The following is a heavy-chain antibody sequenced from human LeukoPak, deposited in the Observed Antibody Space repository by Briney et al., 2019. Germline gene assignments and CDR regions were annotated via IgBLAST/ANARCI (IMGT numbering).Heavy chain of an antibody. Sequence: GGSLRLSCAASGFTFSDYYMSWIRQAPGKGLEWVSYISSSNSTIYYADSVKGRFTISRDNAKNSLYLQMNSLRAEDTAVYYCARAPYSGFDYFDYWGQGTLVTVSS. D-gene: IGHD1-26*01. CDR1: GFTFSDYY. CDR2: ISSSNSTI. CDR3: ARAPYSGFDYFDY. J-gene: IGHJ4*02. V-gene: IGHV3-11*04.